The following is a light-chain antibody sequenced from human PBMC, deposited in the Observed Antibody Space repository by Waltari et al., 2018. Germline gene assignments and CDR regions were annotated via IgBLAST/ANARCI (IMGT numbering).Light chain of an antibody. V-gene: IGLV1-40*01. CDR1: SSNIGAGYD. J-gene: IGLJ3*02. Sequence: ILTQPPSVSGAPGQRVTISCPGSSSNIGAGYDVHWYQHLPGTAPKLLIYANGDRPSGVPDRFSGSKSGTSASLAITGLQADDEADYYCQSYDSGLSGSVFGGGTKLTVL. CDR2: ANG. CDR3: QSYDSGLSGSV.